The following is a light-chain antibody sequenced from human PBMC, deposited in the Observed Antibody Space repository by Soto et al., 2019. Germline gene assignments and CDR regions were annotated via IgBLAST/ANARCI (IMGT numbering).Light chain of an antibody. CDR3: QSYDNGLSASV. CDR1: SSNIGAGHV. V-gene: IGLV1-40*01. Sequence: QSVLTQPPSVSGAPGQRVTISCTGSSSNIGAGHVVHWYQQFPGRAPNLLIYGSTNRPSGVPDRFSGSKSGTSASLAITGLQAEDEADHYCQSYDNGLSASVFGGGTKLTVL. J-gene: IGLJ2*01. CDR2: GST.